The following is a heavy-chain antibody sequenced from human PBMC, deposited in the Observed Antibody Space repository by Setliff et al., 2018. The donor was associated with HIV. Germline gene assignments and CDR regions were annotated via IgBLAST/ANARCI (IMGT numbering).Heavy chain of an antibody. Sequence: ASVKVSCKASGYTFSTYGISWVRQAPGQGLEWMAWINVGNGNTKTARKFQGRVTMTTDTSTSTAYMELRSLRSDDTAVYYCARVIDYGVLYWSYYMDVWGKGTTVTVSS. J-gene: IGHJ6*03. V-gene: IGHV1-18*01. CDR1: GYTFSTYG. D-gene: IGHD4-17*01. CDR3: ARVIDYGVLYWSYYMDV. CDR2: INVGNGNT.